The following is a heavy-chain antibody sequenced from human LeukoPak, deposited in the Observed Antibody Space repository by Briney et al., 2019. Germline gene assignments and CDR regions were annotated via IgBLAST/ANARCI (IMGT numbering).Heavy chain of an antibody. Sequence: KPGESLKISCKGSGYSFTSYWIGWVRQMPGKGLEWMGIIYPGDSDTRYSPSFQGQVTISADKSISTAYLQWSSLKASDTAMYYCARRGPIGGIAALPFDYWGQGTLVTVSS. J-gene: IGHJ4*02. CDR3: ARRGPIGGIAALPFDY. CDR1: GYSFTSYW. V-gene: IGHV5-51*01. D-gene: IGHD6-13*01. CDR2: IYPGDSDT.